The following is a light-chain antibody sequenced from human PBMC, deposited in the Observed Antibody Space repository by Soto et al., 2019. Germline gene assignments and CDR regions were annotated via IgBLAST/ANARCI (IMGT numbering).Light chain of an antibody. CDR1: QSISNW. V-gene: IGKV1-5*03. Sequence: DIQMTQSPSTLSASVGDRVTITCRASQSISNWLAWYQQKPGKAPKLLIYKTSNLESGVPSRFSGSGSGTEFSLTISSLQPDDFATYYCQHYQSFSLTFGGGTKVDIK. CDR2: KTS. J-gene: IGKJ4*01. CDR3: QHYQSFSLT.